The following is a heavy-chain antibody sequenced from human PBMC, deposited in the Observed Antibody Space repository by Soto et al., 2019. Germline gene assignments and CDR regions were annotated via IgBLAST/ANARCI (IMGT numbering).Heavy chain of an antibody. D-gene: IGHD6-13*01. CDR3: ARHSSSWPIFDY. V-gene: IGHV4-59*08. Sequence: QVQLQESGPGLVKPSGTLSLTCTVSGGSIGNSYWSWIRQSPGKGLEWIGYIYYSGSSNYNPSLKSRVSISVDTSKNQFSLKLSSVTAADTAVYYCARHSSSWPIFDYWGQGTLVIVSS. CDR1: GGSIGNSY. J-gene: IGHJ4*02. CDR2: IYYSGSS.